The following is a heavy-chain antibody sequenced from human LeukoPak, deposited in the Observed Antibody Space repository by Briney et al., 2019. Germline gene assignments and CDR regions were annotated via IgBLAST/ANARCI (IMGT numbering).Heavy chain of an antibody. V-gene: IGHV3-53*04. Sequence: VGSLRLSCAASGFTVSTKYMSWVRQAPGKGLEWVSVIYSDGSTHYADSVKGRFTISRHNSKNTLYLQMNSLTAEDTAMYYCARGHDSESSGPDDWGKGTLVTVSS. CDR3: ARGHDSESSGPDD. J-gene: IGHJ4*03. CDR1: GFTVSTKY. CDR2: IYSDGST. D-gene: IGHD3-10*01.